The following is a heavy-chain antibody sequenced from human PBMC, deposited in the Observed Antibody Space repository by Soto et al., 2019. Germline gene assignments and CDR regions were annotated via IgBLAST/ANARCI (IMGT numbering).Heavy chain of an antibody. V-gene: IGHV1-69*12. Sequence: QVQLVQSGAEVKKPGSSVKVSCKASGGTFSSYAISWVRQAPGQGLEWMGGIIPIFGTANYAQKFQGRVTMTADESTSTAYMELRSRRSEDTAVYYCARAISEYSSSYYFDYWGQGTLVTVSS. CDR3: ARAISEYSSSYYFDY. J-gene: IGHJ4*02. CDR2: IIPIFGTA. CDR1: GGTFSSYA. D-gene: IGHD6-6*01.